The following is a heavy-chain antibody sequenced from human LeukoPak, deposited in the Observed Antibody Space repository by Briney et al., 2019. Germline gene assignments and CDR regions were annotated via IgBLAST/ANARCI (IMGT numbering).Heavy chain of an antibody. CDR3: ARDIQNRGSES. D-gene: IGHD7-27*01. V-gene: IGHV3-23*01. J-gene: IGHJ4*02. Sequence: GGTLRLSCAASGFGISTSWMRWVRQAPRKGVLGGAGINNNGEANYYDDSVKGRVTISRDKSKNTLSLQIHSMRAEDTDVYNCARDIQNRGSESRGQGTLVTVSS. CDR1: GFGISTSW. CDR2: INNNGEAN.